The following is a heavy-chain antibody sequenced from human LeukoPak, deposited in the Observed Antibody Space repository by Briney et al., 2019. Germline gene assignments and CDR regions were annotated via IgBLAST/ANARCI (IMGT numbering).Heavy chain of an antibody. CDR2: INTNTGIP. CDR3: ARVLGGLNLGMDV. Sequence: ASVKVSCKASGYTFTSYAMNWVRQAPGRGLEWVGWINTNTGIPTYAQGFTGRFVFSLDTSVSTAYLQISSLKAEDTAVYYCARVLGGLNLGMDVWGKGTTVTVSS. V-gene: IGHV7-4-1*02. D-gene: IGHD3-16*01. CDR1: GYTFTSYA. J-gene: IGHJ6*04.